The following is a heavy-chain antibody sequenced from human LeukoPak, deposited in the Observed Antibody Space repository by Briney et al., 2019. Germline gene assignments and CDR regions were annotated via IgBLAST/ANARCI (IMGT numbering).Heavy chain of an antibody. Sequence: GGSLRLSCAASGFTFSSYSMNWVRQAPGKGLEWVSSISSSSSYIYYADSVKGRFTISRDNAKNSLYLQMNSLRAEDTAVYYCARAGFGVANGAFDIWGQGTMVTVSS. J-gene: IGHJ3*02. CDR2: ISSSSSYI. CDR1: GFTFSSYS. D-gene: IGHD3-3*01. V-gene: IGHV3-21*01. CDR3: ARAGFGVANGAFDI.